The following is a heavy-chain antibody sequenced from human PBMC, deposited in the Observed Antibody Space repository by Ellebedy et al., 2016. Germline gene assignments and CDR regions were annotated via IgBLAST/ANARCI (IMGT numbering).Heavy chain of an antibody. J-gene: IGHJ4*02. Sequence: GGSLRLSCTASGFTFGDYAISWFRQAPGKGLEWVGFIRTKGYGETTEYAASVKGRFTISRDDSKNTLYLQMNSLKTEDTAVYYCTTVSMIVVIDDYDFDYWGQGTLVTVSS. D-gene: IGHD3-22*01. CDR3: TTVSMIVVIDDYDFDY. CDR1: GFTFGDYA. CDR2: IRTKGYGETT. V-gene: IGHV3-49*03.